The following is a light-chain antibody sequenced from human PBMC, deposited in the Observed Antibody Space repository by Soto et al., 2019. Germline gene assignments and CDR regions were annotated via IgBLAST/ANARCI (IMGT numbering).Light chain of an antibody. CDR1: QSVRSY. CDR2: DAS. Sequence: QSPHATSLSSAERKAPPSWAVSQSVRSYLAWYQQKPGQAPRLLIYDASNRATGIPAKFSGSGSGTAFTLTISSLEPEDFAVYYCQQRSNWPRITFGQGTRLEIK. V-gene: IGKV3-11*01. CDR3: QQRSNWPRIT. J-gene: IGKJ5*01.